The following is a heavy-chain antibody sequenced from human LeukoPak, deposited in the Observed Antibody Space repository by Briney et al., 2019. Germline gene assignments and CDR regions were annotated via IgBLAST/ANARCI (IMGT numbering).Heavy chain of an antibody. CDR2: INHSGST. CDR3: ARPYCSSTSCYSAFDI. CDR1: GGSFSGYY. V-gene: IGHV4-34*01. Sequence: SETLSLTCAVYGGSFSGYYWSWIRQPPGKGLEWIGEINHSGSTNYNPSLKSRVTISVDTSKNQFSLKLSSVTAADTAVYYCARPYCSSTSCYSAFDIWGQGTMVTVSS. D-gene: IGHD2-2*02. J-gene: IGHJ3*02.